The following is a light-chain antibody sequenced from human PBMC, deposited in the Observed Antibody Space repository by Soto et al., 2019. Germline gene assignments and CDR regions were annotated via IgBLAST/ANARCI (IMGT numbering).Light chain of an antibody. V-gene: IGKV1-39*01. CDR3: QQSYSTWT. J-gene: IGKJ1*01. CDR2: AAS. CDR1: QSVSRN. Sequence: DIQMTQSPSSLSASVGDRVTITCRASQSVSRNLNWDQQKPGKAPKLLIYAASSLQSGVPSRFSGSGSGTDFTLTITTVQPEDFATYYCQQSYSTWTFGQGTKVEIK.